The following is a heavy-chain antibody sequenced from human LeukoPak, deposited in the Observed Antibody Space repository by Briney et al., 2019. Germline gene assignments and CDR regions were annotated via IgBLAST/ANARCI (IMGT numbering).Heavy chain of an antibody. CDR3: ARGGDIVVVPAARYGDY. CDR1: GGSFSGYY. Sequence: SETLSLTCAVYGGSFSGYYWSWIRQPPRKGLEWIGEINHSGSTNYNPSLKSRVTISVDTSKNQFSLKLSSVTAADTAVYYCARGGDIVVVPAARYGDYWGQGTLVTVSS. D-gene: IGHD2-2*01. J-gene: IGHJ4*02. CDR2: INHSGST. V-gene: IGHV4-34*01.